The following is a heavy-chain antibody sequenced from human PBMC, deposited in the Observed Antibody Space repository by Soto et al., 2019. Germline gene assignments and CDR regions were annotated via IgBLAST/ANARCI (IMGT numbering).Heavy chain of an antibody. CDR1: GFTFSTHA. D-gene: IGHD7-27*01. CDR2: ISGSGDNT. Sequence: PGGFLRLSCAASGFTFSTHAISWVRQAPGNGLEWVSTISGSGDNTFYADSVKGRVTISRDNSKNTLYLQINSLRAEDTAVYFCAKVPRSGEDPYYGLDVWGQGTTVTVSS. CDR3: AKVPRSGEDPYYGLDV. V-gene: IGHV3-23*01. J-gene: IGHJ6*02.